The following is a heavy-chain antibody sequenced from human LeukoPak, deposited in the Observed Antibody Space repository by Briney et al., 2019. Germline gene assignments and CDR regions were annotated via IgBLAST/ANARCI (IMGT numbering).Heavy chain of an antibody. CDR2: ISSSSSTI. Sequence: GGSLRLSCAASGFTFSSFGMNWVRQAPGKGLEWVSYISSSSSTIYYADSVKGRFTISRDNAKSSLHLQMNSLRDEDTAVYYCARDSSGSWYVSYGMDVWGQGTTVTVSS. J-gene: IGHJ6*02. CDR3: ARDSSGSWYVSYGMDV. V-gene: IGHV3-48*02. CDR1: GFTFSSFG. D-gene: IGHD6-13*01.